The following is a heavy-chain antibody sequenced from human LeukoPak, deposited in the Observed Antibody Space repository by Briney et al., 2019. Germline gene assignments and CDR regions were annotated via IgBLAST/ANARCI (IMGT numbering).Heavy chain of an antibody. D-gene: IGHD2-2*01. J-gene: IGHJ4*02. CDR2: ISSSGSTI. CDR3: ARDSRYCSSTSCYIFTFDY. V-gene: IGHV3-11*04. CDR1: GLTFSDYY. Sequence: PGGSLRLSCAASGLTFSDYYMSWIRQAPGKGLEWVSYISSSGSTIYYADSVKGRFTISRDNAKNSLYPQMNSLRAEDTAVYYCARDSRYCSSTSCYIFTFDYWGQGTLVTVSS.